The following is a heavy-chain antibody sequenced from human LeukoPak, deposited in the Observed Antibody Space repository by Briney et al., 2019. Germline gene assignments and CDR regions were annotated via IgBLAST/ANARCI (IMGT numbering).Heavy chain of an antibody. CDR2: INPNSGGT. CDR3: ARRRFGEGPLNY. D-gene: IGHD3-10*01. CDR1: GYTFTDYY. V-gene: IGHV1-2*02. Sequence: ASVKVSCKASGYTFTDYYIHWVRQAPGQGLEWMGWINPNSGGTNYAQKFQGRVTMTRDTSISTAYMELSSLRSDDTAVYYCARRRFGEGPLNYWGQGTLVAVSS. J-gene: IGHJ4*02.